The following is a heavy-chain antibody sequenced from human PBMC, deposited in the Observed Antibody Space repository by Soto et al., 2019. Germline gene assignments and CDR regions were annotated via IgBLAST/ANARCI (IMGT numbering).Heavy chain of an antibody. CDR3: ARQPSYYYYYMDV. CDR1: GGSLSSYY. J-gene: IGHJ6*03. Sequence: SETLSLTCTVSGGSLSSYYWSWIRQPPGKGLEWIGYIYYSGDTNYIPSLKSRLTISVDTSKNQFSLKLTSVTAADTAVYYCARQPSYYYYYMDVWGKGTTVTVSS. V-gene: IGHV4-59*08. CDR2: IYYSGDT.